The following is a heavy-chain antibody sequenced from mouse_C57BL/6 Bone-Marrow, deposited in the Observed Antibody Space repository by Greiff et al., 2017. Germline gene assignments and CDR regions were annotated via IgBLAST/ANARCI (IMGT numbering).Heavy chain of an antibody. J-gene: IGHJ4*01. CDR1: GFSFNTYA. CDR3: VRRDYDAMDY. Sequence: EVQRVESGGGLVQPKGSLKLSCAASGFSFNTYAMNWVRQAPGKGLEWVARIRSKSNNYATYYADSVKDRFTISRDDSESMLYLQMNNLKTEDTAMYYCVRRDYDAMDYWGQGTSVTVSS. CDR2: IRSKSNNYAT. V-gene: IGHV10-1*01.